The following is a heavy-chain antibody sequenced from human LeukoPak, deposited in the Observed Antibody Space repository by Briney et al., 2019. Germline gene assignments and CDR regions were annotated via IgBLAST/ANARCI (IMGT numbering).Heavy chain of an antibody. Sequence: PSETLSLTCAVYGVSFSGYYWSWIRQPPGKGLEWIGEINHSGSTNYNPSLKSRVTISVDTSKNQFSLKLSSVTAADTAVYYCAREGHSSSHFDYWGQGTLVTVSS. CDR2: INHSGST. CDR1: GVSFSGYY. D-gene: IGHD6-6*01. CDR3: AREGHSSSHFDY. J-gene: IGHJ4*02. V-gene: IGHV4-34*01.